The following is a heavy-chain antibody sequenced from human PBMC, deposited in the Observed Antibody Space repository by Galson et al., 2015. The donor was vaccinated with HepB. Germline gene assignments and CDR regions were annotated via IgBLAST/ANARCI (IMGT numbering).Heavy chain of an antibody. CDR2: ISSNGGST. Sequence: SLRLSCAASGFTFSSYAMHWVRQAPGKGLEYVSAISSNGGSTYYADSVKGRFTISRDNSKNTLYLQMSSLRAEDTAVYYCVKDGRGTMIVVVSVSDWGQGTLVTVSS. V-gene: IGHV3-64D*06. D-gene: IGHD3-22*01. J-gene: IGHJ4*02. CDR3: VKDGRGTMIVVVSVSD. CDR1: GFTFSSYA.